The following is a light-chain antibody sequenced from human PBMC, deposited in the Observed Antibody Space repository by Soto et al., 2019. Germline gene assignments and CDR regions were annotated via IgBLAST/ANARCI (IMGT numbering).Light chain of an antibody. Sequence: DIQMTQSPSTLSASVGDRVTITCRASQSISSWLAWYQQKPGKAPKLLIYDASSLESGVPSRFSGSGSGTEVTLTISSLQPDDCATYYSQQYKRYPYTGGQGTKLEIK. CDR3: QQYKRYPYT. J-gene: IGKJ2*01. V-gene: IGKV1-5*01. CDR1: QSISSW. CDR2: DAS.